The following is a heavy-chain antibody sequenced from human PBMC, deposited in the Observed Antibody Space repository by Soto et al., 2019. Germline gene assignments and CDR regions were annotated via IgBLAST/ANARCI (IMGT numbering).Heavy chain of an antibody. J-gene: IGHJ4*02. V-gene: IGHV3-21*03. Sequence: EVQLVESGGGLVKPGGSLRLSCAASGFTFSSFSMNWVRQAPGKGLEWVSSISSTSTYIYYADSVKGRFTISRDNAKNSLYLQMDSLRAEDTAVYYCAREGSPYSNNAARFDYWGQGTLVTVSS. D-gene: IGHD4-4*01. CDR3: AREGSPYSNNAARFDY. CDR1: GFTFSSFS. CDR2: ISSTSTYI.